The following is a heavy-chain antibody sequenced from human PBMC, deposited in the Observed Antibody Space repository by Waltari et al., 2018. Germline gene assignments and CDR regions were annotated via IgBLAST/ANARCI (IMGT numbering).Heavy chain of an antibody. D-gene: IGHD6-19*01. CDR3: GWGDFAVAGTGACAM. CDR1: GSSISNTNYY. Sequence: QVQLQESRPGLLKPSQILSLTCTVSGSSISNTNYYCTWVRQHPGKGLEWIVYIYYNGNTYYILTLTSRVTKSLDIATLNFMHRVGTATDSDPVGYCCGWGDFAVAGTGACAMGGEATVVT. V-gene: IGHV4-31*06. CDR2: IYYNGNT. J-gene: IGHJ3*01.